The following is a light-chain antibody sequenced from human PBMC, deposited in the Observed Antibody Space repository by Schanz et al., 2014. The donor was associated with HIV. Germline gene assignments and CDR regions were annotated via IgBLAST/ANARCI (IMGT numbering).Light chain of an antibody. CDR3: SSYSGHNNLGI. CDR1: SSDFGRNKY. V-gene: IGLV2-8*01. Sequence: QSALTQPPSASGSPGQSVTLSCTGASSDFGRNKYVSWYQQHPGRAPKLMISEVTKRPSGVPDRFSGSKSGNTASLIVSGLQAEDEAEYYCSSYSGHNNLGIFGGGTKLTVL. J-gene: IGLJ2*01. CDR2: EVT.